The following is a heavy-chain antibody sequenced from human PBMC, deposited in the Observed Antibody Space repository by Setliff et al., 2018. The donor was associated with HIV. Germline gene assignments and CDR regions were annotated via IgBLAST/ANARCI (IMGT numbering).Heavy chain of an antibody. CDR3: AREHYYGSGSYYKDHYYYYGMDV. Sequence: SETLSLTCTVSGGSISSSSYYWGWVRQPPGKGLEWIGSMYYSGSTYYTPSLKSRITISLDTSKNQFSLRMRSVTAADTAVYYCAREHYYGSGSYYKDHYYYYGMDVWGQGTTVTVSS. V-gene: IGHV4-39*07. D-gene: IGHD3-10*01. CDR1: GGSISSSSYY. J-gene: IGHJ6*02. CDR2: MYYSGST.